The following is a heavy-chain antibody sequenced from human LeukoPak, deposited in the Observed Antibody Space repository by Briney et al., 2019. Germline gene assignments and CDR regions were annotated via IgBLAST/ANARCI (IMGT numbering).Heavy chain of an antibody. CDR3: ARDATGEDYDSSGSFDI. D-gene: IGHD3-22*01. Sequence: PSETLSLTCTVSGGSISSSSYYWGWIRQPPGKGLEWIGSIYYSGSTYYNPSLKSRVTISVDTSKNQFSLKLSSVTAADTAVYYCARDATGEDYDSSGSFDIWGQGTMVTVSS. J-gene: IGHJ3*02. V-gene: IGHV4-39*02. CDR2: IYYSGST. CDR1: GGSISSSSYY.